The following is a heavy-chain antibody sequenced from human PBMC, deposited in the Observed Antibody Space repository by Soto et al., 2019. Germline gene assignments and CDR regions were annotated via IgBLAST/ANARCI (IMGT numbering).Heavy chain of an antibody. V-gene: IGHV4-39*01. CDR3: ARPKVDSYGSSFFFSLAYFDY. Sequence: SETLSLTCSVSDDSINSDKYYWGWIRQPPGKGLEWIGSIYYSGSTYYNPSLKSRVTISVDTSKNQFSLKLSSVTAADTAVYYCARPKVDSYGSSFFFSLAYFDYWGQGTLVTVSS. D-gene: IGHD5-18*01. CDR2: IYYSGST. CDR1: DDSINSDKYY. J-gene: IGHJ4*02.